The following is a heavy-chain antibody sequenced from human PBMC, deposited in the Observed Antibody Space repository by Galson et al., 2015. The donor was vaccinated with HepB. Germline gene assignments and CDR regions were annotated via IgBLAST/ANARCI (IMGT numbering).Heavy chain of an antibody. CDR1: GFTFSSYG. V-gene: IGHV3-33*08. D-gene: IGHD1-26*01. CDR2: IWYDGSNK. J-gene: IGHJ3*02. CDR3: ARDSRSRSPAMAFDI. Sequence: SLRLSCAASGFTFSSYGMHWVRQAPGKGLEWVAVIWYDGSNKYYADSVKGRLTISRDNSKNTLYLQMNSLRAEDTAVYYCARDSRSRSPAMAFDIWGQGTMVTVSS.